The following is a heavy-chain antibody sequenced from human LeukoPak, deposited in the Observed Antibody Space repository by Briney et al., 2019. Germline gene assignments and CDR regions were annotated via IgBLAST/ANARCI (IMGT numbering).Heavy chain of an antibody. J-gene: IGHJ4*02. CDR1: GFTFSSYS. CDR3: ARDVQPYYYDSSGFDY. CDR2: IKHDGSEK. V-gene: IGHV3-7*01. D-gene: IGHD3-22*01. Sequence: GGSLRLSCAASGFTFSSYSMNWVRQAPGKGLEWVANIKHDGSEKYYVDSVKGRFTISRDNAKNSLYLQMNSLRAEDTAVYYCARDVQPYYYDSSGFDYWGQGTLVTVSP.